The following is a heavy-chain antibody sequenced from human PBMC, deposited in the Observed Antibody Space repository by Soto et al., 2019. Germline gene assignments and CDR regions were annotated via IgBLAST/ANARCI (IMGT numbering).Heavy chain of an antibody. J-gene: IGHJ4*02. Sequence: GESLKISCAASGFTFSSYSMNWVRQAPGKGLEWVSYISSSSSTIYYADSVKGRFTISRDNAKNSLYLQMNSLRAEDTAVYYCARGPYSGSYYFDYWGQGTLVTVSS. D-gene: IGHD1-26*01. V-gene: IGHV3-48*04. CDR2: ISSSSSTI. CDR3: ARGPYSGSYYFDY. CDR1: GFTFSSYS.